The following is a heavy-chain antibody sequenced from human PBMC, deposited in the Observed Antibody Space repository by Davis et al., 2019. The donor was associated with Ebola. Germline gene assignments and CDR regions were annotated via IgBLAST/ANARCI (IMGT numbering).Heavy chain of an antibody. CDR1: GGSISSYY. Sequence: PGGSLRLSCAVSGGSISSYYWSWIRQPPGKGLEWIGYIYYSGSTNYNPSLKSRVTISVDTSKNQFSLKLSSVTAADTAVYYCARCQDWLLSGGMDVWGQGTTVTVSS. V-gene: IGHV4-59*01. J-gene: IGHJ6*02. CDR2: IYYSGST. D-gene: IGHD3/OR15-3a*01. CDR3: ARCQDWLLSGGMDV.